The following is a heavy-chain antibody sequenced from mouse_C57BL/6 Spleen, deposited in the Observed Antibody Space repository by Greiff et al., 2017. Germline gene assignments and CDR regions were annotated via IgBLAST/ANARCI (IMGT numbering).Heavy chain of an antibody. D-gene: IGHD1-1*01. Sequence: EVKLVESGRGLVKPGGSLKLSCAASGFTFSDYGMHWVRQAPEKGLEWVAYISSGSSTIYYADTVKGRFTISRENAKNTLFLRMTSLRSEDTAMYYCAKTTVVAPFDYWGQGTTLTVSS. V-gene: IGHV5-17*01. J-gene: IGHJ2*01. CDR1: GFTFSDYG. CDR3: AKTTVVAPFDY. CDR2: ISSGSSTI.